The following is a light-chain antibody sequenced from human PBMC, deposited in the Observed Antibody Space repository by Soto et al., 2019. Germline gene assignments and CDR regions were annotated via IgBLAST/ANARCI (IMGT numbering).Light chain of an antibody. CDR1: QSVSSSY. V-gene: IGKV3-20*01. Sequence: EIVLTQSPGTLSLSPGERATLSCRASQSVSSSYLSWYQHKPGQAHSLLIYGASNRATGIPDRFSGGGSGTDITLNISRLEPDDFAVYYCQQYDNSPMYTFGQGTNLEIK. CDR3: QQYDNSPMYT. CDR2: GAS. J-gene: IGKJ2*01.